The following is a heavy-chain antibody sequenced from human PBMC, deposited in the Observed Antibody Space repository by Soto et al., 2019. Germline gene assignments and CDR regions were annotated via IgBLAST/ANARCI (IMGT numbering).Heavy chain of an antibody. D-gene: IGHD3-22*01. Sequence: QVQLQESGPGLVKPSETLSLTCTVSGGSISSYYWSWIRQPPGKGLEWIGYIYYSGSTNYNPSLKSRVTISVDTSKNQFSLKLSSVTAADTAVYYCASFREEYYYDSSGYGGPLGYWGQGTLVTVSS. CDR3: ASFREEYYYDSSGYGGPLGY. CDR2: IYYSGST. CDR1: GGSISSYY. J-gene: IGHJ4*02. V-gene: IGHV4-59*08.